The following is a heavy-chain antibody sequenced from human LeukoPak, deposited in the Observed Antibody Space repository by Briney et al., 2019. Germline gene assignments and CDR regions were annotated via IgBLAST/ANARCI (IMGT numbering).Heavy chain of an antibody. CDR1: GFIFSSYW. Sequence: GGSLRLSCAASGFIFSSYWMHWVRQAPGKGLVWVSRINSDGSSTSYADSVKGRFTISRDNAKNTLYLQVNSLRAEDTAVYYCARVGPSSDFDYWGQGTLVTVSS. D-gene: IGHD3-22*01. CDR2: INSDGSST. CDR3: ARVGPSSDFDY. J-gene: IGHJ4*02. V-gene: IGHV3-74*01.